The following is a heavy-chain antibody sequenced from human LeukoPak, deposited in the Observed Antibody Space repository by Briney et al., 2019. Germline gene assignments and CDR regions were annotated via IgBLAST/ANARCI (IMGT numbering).Heavy chain of an antibody. CDR1: GGSISSDNYY. CDR3: ARESDLSHYDRTDY. Sequence: SETLSLTRTVSGGSISSDNYYWSWIRQPTGKGLEWIGRIYTSGSTNYNPTLRSRVTISADTSKNQLSLKLSSVTAADTAVYYCARESDLSHYDRTDYWGQGTLVTVSS. J-gene: IGHJ4*02. V-gene: IGHV4-61*02. D-gene: IGHD3-22*01. CDR2: IYTSGST.